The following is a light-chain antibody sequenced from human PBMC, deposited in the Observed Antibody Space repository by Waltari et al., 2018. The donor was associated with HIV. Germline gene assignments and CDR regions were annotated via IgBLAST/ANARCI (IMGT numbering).Light chain of an antibody. CDR3: AAWDHDLSAVL. CDR1: TSTIGRRY. V-gene: IGLV1-47*01. CDR2: RNY. Sequence: QSVLTQAPSTSETPGQRVTISYSVSTSTIGRRYVCWYHQLPGTAPKLLSYRNYPRPSGVPDRFSGSKSGTSASLAISGLRPEDEGDYFCAAWDHDLSAVLFGGGTKLTVL. J-gene: IGLJ2*01.